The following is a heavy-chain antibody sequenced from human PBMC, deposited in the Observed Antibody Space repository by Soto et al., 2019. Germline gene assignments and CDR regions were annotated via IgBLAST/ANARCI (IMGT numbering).Heavy chain of an antibody. CDR3: ARTITMVRGVGMWPGDY. D-gene: IGHD3-10*01. V-gene: IGHV1-46*01. CDR2: INPKDDTT. CDR1: GYTFTSDY. J-gene: IGHJ4*02. Sequence: QVQLVQSGAEVKKPGDSVKVSCKASGYTFTSDYIQWVRQAPGQGPERMGIINPKDDTTYYAQKFQGRVTMTRDTSTSTVYMELSTLRSEDTALYYCARTITMVRGVGMWPGDYWGQGTLVPVSS.